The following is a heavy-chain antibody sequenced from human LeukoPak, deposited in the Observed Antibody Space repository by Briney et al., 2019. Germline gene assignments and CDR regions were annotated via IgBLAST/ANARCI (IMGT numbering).Heavy chain of an antibody. D-gene: IGHD6-13*01. CDR3: ARPLYISSWYLDP. CDR2: INILSNYI. Sequence: GGSLRLSCAASGLTFSSYSMNWVRQAPGKGLEWVSSINILSNYIYYADSVKGRFTISRDNAKNSLYLQMNSLRAEDTAVYYCARPLYISSWYLDPWGQGTLVTVSS. J-gene: IGHJ5*02. CDR1: GLTFSSYS. V-gene: IGHV3-21*01.